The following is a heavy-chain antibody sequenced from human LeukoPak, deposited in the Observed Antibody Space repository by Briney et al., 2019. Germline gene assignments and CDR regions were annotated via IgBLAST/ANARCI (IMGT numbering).Heavy chain of an antibody. CDR1: GFTFSSYG. V-gene: IGHV3-33*01. D-gene: IGHD2-21*02. J-gene: IGHJ3*02. CDR2: IWYDGSNK. Sequence: GGSLRLSCAASGFTFSSYGMHWVRQAPGKGLEWVAVIWYDGSNKYYADSVKGRFTISRDNSKNTLYLQMNSLRAEDTAVYYCARDPRYCGGDCHPLGAFDIWGQGTMVTVSS. CDR3: ARDPRYCGGDCHPLGAFDI.